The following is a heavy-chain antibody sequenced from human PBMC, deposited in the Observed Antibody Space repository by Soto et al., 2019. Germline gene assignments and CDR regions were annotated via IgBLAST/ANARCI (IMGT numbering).Heavy chain of an antibody. V-gene: IGHV3-7*01. J-gene: IGHJ4*02. CDR3: ARDLGGYFGSSPNFDY. CDR2: IKQDGSEK. Sequence: EVQLVESGGGLVQPGGSLRLSCAASGFTFSSYWMSWVRQAPGKGLEWVANIKQDGSEKYYVDSVKGRFTFSRDNAKNSLYLQMNSLRAEDTAVYYCARDLGGYFGSSPNFDYWGQGTLVTVSS. D-gene: IGHD3-9*01. CDR1: GFTFSSYW.